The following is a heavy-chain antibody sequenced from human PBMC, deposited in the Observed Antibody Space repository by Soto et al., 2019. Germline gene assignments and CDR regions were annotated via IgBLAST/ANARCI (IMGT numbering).Heavy chain of an antibody. D-gene: IGHD2-15*01. CDR1: GFTFTSFA. Sequence: EVQLWESGGGLVQPGGSLSLSCVASGFTFTSFAMTWVRQAPGKGLEWVSGISGSGITRHYADSVKGRFTVSRDNSKNSVYQQMNSLRAEDTAVYYCAKVLAGVVAAAGLDYGAQGPLVPVSP. CDR2: ISGSGITR. V-gene: IGHV3-23*01. J-gene: IGHJ4*02. CDR3: AKVLAGVVAAAGLDY.